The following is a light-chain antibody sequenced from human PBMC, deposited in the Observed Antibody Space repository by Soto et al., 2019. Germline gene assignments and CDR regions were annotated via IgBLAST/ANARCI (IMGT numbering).Light chain of an antibody. CDR3: QQYKDNPWT. CDR1: QSIVDW. CDR2: KAS. J-gene: IGKJ1*01. Sequence: IQMTQSPSTLSASVGDRVTFACRASQSIVDWLAWYQQKPGKAPKLLIYKASNLESGVPSRFGGSGSGSEFTLTISNLQPDDFATYYCQQYKDNPWTFGQGTKVDI. V-gene: IGKV1-5*03.